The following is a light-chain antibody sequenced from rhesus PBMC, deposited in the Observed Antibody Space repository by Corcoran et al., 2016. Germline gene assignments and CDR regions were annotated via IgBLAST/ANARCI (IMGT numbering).Light chain of an antibody. Sequence: DIQMTQSPSSLSASVGDRVTITCRASQGITNELSWYQQKPGETPKLLSHEASSLQSGIPSRFSGSGSGTDFTLTISSLQSEGFATYYCQHYYSTPYSFGQGTKVEVK. V-gene: IGKV1-21*01. CDR1: QGITNE. J-gene: IGKJ2*01. CDR3: QHYYSTPYS. CDR2: EAS.